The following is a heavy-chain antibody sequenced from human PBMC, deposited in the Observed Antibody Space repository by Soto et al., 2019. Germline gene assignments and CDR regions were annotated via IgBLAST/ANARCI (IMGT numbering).Heavy chain of an antibody. V-gene: IGHV4-61*01. CDR1: GGSVSSGSYY. Sequence: SETLSLTCAVSGGSVSSGSYYWSWIRQPPGKGLEWIGYIYYSGSTNYNPSLKSRVTISVDTSRNQFSLKLSSVTAADTAVYYCARVFWGTRLTRRDYYYYYGMDVWGQGITVTVSS. J-gene: IGHJ6*02. CDR3: ARVFWGTRLTRRDYYYYYGMDV. CDR2: IYYSGST. D-gene: IGHD3-16*01.